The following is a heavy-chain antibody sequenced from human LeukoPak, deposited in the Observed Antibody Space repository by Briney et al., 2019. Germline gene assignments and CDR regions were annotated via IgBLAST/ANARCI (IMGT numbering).Heavy chain of an antibody. Sequence: SVKVSCKASGGTFSSYAISWVRQAPGQGLEWMGRIIPIFGTANYAQKFQGRVAITTDESTSTAYMELSSLRSEDTAVYYCARGGWNYVPYFDYWGQGTLVTVSS. D-gene: IGHD1-7*01. CDR3: ARGGWNYVPYFDY. J-gene: IGHJ4*02. V-gene: IGHV1-69*05. CDR2: IIPIFGTA. CDR1: GGTFSSYA.